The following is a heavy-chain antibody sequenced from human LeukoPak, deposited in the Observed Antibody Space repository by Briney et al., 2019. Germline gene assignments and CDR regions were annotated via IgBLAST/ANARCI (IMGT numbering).Heavy chain of an antibody. J-gene: IGHJ3*02. D-gene: IGHD3-22*01. CDR2: IYYSGST. CDR3: ARAVYDSSGFSTGGAFDI. CDR1: GGSFSDYY. V-gene: IGHV4-59*01. Sequence: SETLSLTCAVYGGSFSDYYWSWIRQPPGKGLEWIGYIYYSGSTNYNPSLKSRVTISVDTSKNQFSLKLSSVTAADTAVYYCARAVYDSSGFSTGGAFDIWGQGTMVTVSS.